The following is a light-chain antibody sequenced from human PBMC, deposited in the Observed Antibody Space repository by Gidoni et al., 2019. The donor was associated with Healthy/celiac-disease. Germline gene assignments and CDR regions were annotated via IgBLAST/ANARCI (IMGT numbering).Light chain of an antibody. CDR3: QQSYSTPRS. V-gene: IGKV1-39*01. CDR1: QSISSY. Sequence: DIHMTQSPSSLSASVGDRVTITFRASQSISSYLNWYQQKPGKAPKLLIYDASSLQSGVPSRFSGSGSGTDFTLTISSLQPEDFANYYCQQSYSTPRSFGQGTKLEIK. J-gene: IGKJ2*04. CDR2: DAS.